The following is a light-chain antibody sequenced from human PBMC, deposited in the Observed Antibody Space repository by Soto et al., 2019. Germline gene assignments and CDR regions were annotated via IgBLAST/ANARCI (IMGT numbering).Light chain of an antibody. J-gene: IGLJ2*01. CDR1: SSNIGAGYD. CDR3: QSYDSSWVV. Sequence: LTQPPSVSGAPGQRVTISCTGSSSNIGAGYDVHWYQQLPGTAPKLLIYGNSNRPSGVPDRFSGSKSGTSASLAITGLQAEDEADYYCQSYDSSWVVFGGGTKLTVL. CDR2: GNS. V-gene: IGLV1-40*01.